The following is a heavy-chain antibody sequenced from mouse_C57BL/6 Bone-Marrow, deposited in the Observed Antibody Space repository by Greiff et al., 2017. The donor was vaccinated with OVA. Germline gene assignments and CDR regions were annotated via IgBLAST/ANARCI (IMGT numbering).Heavy chain of an antibody. CDR2: INPNNGGT. Sequence: EVKLQESGPELVKPGASVMIPCKASGYTFTDYNMDWVKQSHGKSLEWIGDINPNNGGTIYNQKFKGKATLTVDKSYSTAYMELRSLTSEDTAVYYCARGGLRSWFAYWGQGTLVTVSA. D-gene: IGHD1-1*01. CDR1: GYTFTDYN. J-gene: IGHJ3*01. CDR3: ARGGLRSWFAY. V-gene: IGHV1-18*01.